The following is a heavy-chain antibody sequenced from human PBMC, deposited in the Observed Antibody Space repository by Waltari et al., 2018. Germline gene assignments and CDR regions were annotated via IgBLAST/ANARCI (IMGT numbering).Heavy chain of an antibody. CDR2: IWFGGGDT. CDR3: AKDAFGNTYLDY. D-gene: IGHD3-10*01. J-gene: IGHJ4*02. Sequence: QVQLVESGGGVVQPGMSLTTSCAASGFSLSNFGMHWVRQAPGKGLEWVALIWFGGGDTYYADSVRGRFTISRDNSKNTLYLDINSLRVDDTAIYHCAKDAFGNTYLDYWGQGTLVTVSS. V-gene: IGHV3-33*06. CDR1: GFSLSNFG.